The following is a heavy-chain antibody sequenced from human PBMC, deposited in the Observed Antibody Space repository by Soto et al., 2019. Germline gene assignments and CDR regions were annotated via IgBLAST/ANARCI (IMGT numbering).Heavy chain of an antibody. J-gene: IGHJ4*02. D-gene: IGHD3-22*01. CDR3: AKGWGRDSSAYPFDY. CDR1: GFTFSSYA. Sequence: EVQLLESGGGLVQPGGSLRLSCAASGFTFSSYAMSWVRQAPGKWLEWVSAVSGSGSSTYYADSVKGRFAISRDNSKNTLYLQVNSLRAEDTAVYYCAKGWGRDSSAYPFDYWGQGTLVTVSS. V-gene: IGHV3-23*01. CDR2: VSGSGSST.